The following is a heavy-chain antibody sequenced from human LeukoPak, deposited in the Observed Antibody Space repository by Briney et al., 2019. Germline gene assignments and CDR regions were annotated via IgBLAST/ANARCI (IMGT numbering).Heavy chain of an antibody. CDR3: ARAYGDYARFDS. D-gene: IGHD4-17*01. CDR1: GGSISSYY. CDR2: IYYSGST. V-gene: IGHV4-59*01. Sequence: SETLSLTCTVSGGSISSYYWSWIRQPPGKGLEWIGYIYYSGSTNYNPSLKSRVTISVDTSKNQFSLKLSSVTAADTAVYYCARAYGDYARFDSWGQGTLVTVSS. J-gene: IGHJ4*02.